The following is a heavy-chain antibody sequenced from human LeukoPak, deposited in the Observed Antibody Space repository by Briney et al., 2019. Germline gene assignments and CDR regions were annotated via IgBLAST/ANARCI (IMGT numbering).Heavy chain of an antibody. D-gene: IGHD3-3*01. Sequence: SETLSLTCTVSGGSISSSSYYWGWIRQPPGKGLEWIGSIYYSGSTNYNPSLKSRVTISVDTSKNQFSLKLSSVTAADTAVYYCARGGFWSGYYIYYFDYWGQGTLVTVSS. J-gene: IGHJ4*02. CDR1: GGSISSSSYY. CDR3: ARGGFWSGYYIYYFDY. CDR2: IYYSGST. V-gene: IGHV4-39*07.